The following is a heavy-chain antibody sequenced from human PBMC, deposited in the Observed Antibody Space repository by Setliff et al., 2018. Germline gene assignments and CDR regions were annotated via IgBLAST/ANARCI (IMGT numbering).Heavy chain of an antibody. CDR2: IRYDGSNK. D-gene: IGHD5-12*01. CDR3: AKLRRSGYVD. J-gene: IGHJ4*02. V-gene: IGHV3-30*02. Sequence: GESLKISCAASGFTFSSYGMHWVRQAPGKGLEWVAFIRYDGSNKYYADSVKGRFTISRDNSKNTLYLQMNSLRAEDTAVYYCAKLRRSGYVDWGQGTLVTVSS. CDR1: GFTFSSYG.